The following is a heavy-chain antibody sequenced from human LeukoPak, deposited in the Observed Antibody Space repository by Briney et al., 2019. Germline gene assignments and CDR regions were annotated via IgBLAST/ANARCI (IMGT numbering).Heavy chain of an antibody. CDR1: GFTFGDYA. J-gene: IGHJ4*02. V-gene: IGHV3-49*03. Sequence: GGSLRLSCTASGFTFGDYAMSWFRQAPGKGLEWVGFIRSKAYGGTTEYAASVKGRFTISRDDSKSIAYLQMNSLKTEDTAVYYCTRGGIVATIGFDYWGQGTLVTVSS. D-gene: IGHD5-12*01. CDR2: IRSKAYGGTT. CDR3: TRGGIVATIGFDY.